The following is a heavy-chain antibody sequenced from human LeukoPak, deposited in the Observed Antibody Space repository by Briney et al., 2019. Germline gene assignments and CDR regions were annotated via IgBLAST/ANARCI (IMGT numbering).Heavy chain of an antibody. CDR1: GYTFTSHG. Sequence: ASVTVSCKASGYTFTSHGISWVRQAPGQGLEWIGWISAYNGNTKYAQNLQGRVTMTTDTSTSTAYMELRSLRSDDTAVYYCARDGAVAGISNFDYWGQGTLVTVSS. CDR2: ISAYNGNT. V-gene: IGHV1-18*01. CDR3: ARDGAVAGISNFDY. J-gene: IGHJ4*02. D-gene: IGHD6-19*01.